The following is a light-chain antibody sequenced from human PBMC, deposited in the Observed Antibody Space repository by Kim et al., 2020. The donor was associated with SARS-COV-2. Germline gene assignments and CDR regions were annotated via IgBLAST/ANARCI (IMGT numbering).Light chain of an antibody. CDR2: EDS. J-gene: IGLJ3*02. V-gene: IGLV3-10*01. Sequence: VCEGQSARLTCSGDALPKKYADRYQQKSGPAPWLVIYEDSERPAGIPERFAGSSSGTMATLTISGAQVEGVANYFCYSTDSIGNHWLSGGGTKLTVL. CDR1: ALPKKY. CDR3: YSTDSIGNHWL.